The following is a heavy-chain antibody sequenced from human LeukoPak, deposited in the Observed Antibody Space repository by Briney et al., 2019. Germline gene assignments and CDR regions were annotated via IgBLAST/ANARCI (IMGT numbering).Heavy chain of an antibody. V-gene: IGHV1-69*01. CDR1: GGTFSSYA. Sequence: EASVKVSCKASGGTFSSYAISWVRQAPGQGLEWMGGIIPIFGTANYAQKFQGRVTITADESTSTAYMELSSLRSEDTAVYYCAKEGLIAVAGRFDYWGQGTLVTVSS. J-gene: IGHJ4*02. CDR3: AKEGLIAVAGRFDY. CDR2: IIPIFGTA. D-gene: IGHD6-19*01.